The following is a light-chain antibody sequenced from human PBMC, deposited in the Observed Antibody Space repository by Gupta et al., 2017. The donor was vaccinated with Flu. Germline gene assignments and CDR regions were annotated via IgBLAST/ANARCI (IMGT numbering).Light chain of an antibody. J-gene: IGLJ2*01. CDR1: NIGSKS. CDR2: DDS. CDR3: QVWESTTDHQE. Sequence: SYVLTQPPSVSVAPGQTATITCGGNNIGSKSVHWYQQMPGRAPVLVVSDDSDRRSGVPERFSGSNSGDTATLTISRVEAGDEADYYGQVWESTTDHQEFGGGTRLTVL. V-gene: IGLV3-21*02.